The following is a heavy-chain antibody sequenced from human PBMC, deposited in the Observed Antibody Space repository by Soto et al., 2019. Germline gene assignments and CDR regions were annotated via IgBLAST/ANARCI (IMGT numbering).Heavy chain of an antibody. Sequence: GGSLRLSCAASGFTFSIYGMHWVRQAPGKGLEWVAVISYDGSNKYYADSVKGRFTISRDNSKNTLYLQMNSLRAEDTAVYYCAKDYVPAYYYMDVWGKGTTVTVSS. CDR2: ISYDGSNK. V-gene: IGHV3-30*18. CDR3: AKDYVPAYYYMDV. CDR1: GFTFSIYG. D-gene: IGHD3-10*02. J-gene: IGHJ6*03.